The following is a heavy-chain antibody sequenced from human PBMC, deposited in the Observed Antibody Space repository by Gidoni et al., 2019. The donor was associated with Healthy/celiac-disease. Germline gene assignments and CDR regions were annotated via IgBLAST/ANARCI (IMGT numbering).Heavy chain of an antibody. CDR3: ARALPDPQWLGLYWYFDL. J-gene: IGHJ2*01. D-gene: IGHD6-19*01. V-gene: IGHV1-69*01. CDR1: GATFSSYA. Sequence: QVQLVQSGAAVKTPGSSVKVSCTAAGATFSSYAISWVRQSPGHGLEWMGGISQIFSTANDAQKFQGRVTITADESTSTAYMELSSLRSEDTAVYYCARALPDPQWLGLYWYFDLWGRGTLVTVSS. CDR2: ISQIFSTA.